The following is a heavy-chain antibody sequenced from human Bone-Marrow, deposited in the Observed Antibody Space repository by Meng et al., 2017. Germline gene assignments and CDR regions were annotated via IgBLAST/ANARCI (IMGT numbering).Heavy chain of an antibody. D-gene: IGHD2-15*01. CDR2: ISSSSSYI. J-gene: IGHJ5*02. CDR1: GFTFSSYS. CDR3: ASGKGYCSGGSCRFDP. Sequence: GESLKISCAASGFTFSSYSMNWVRQAPGKGLEWVSSISSSSSYIYYADSVKGRFTISRDNAKNSLYLQMNSLRAEDTAVYYCASGKGYCSGGSCRFDPWGQGTLVTVSS. V-gene: IGHV3-21*01.